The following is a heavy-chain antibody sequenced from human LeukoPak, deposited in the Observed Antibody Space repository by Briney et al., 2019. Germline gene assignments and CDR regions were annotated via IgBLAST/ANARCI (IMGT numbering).Heavy chain of an antibody. D-gene: IGHD3-10*01. CDR2: IYWIGGKK. V-gene: IGHV3-20*01. CDR1: GFTLDEYG. J-gene: IGHJ3*02. CDR3: ARERPDGSGSYWGAFDI. Sequence: VGALSLSCAASGFTLDEYGLSWVRQAPGKGREWVCGIYWIGGKKGYADSVKGRFTISRDNAKNSLYLQMNSLRAEDTAWYHCARERPDGSGSYWGAFDIWGQGTMVTVSS.